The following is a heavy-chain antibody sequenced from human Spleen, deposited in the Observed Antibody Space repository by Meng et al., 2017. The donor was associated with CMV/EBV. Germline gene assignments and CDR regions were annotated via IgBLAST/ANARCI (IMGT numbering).Heavy chain of an antibody. CDR3: ARAYSSSSLPFSVDY. D-gene: IGHD6-6*01. Sequence: GESLKISCAASGFTFRNYALHWVRQAPGKGLEWVALVSHDGNSKYYIESVKGRFTVSRDNSRNTVYLQMNSLRPEDTAVYYCARAYSSSSLPFSVDYWGQGTLVTVSS. CDR1: GFTFRNYA. V-gene: IGHV3-30-3*01. J-gene: IGHJ4*02. CDR2: VSHDGNSK.